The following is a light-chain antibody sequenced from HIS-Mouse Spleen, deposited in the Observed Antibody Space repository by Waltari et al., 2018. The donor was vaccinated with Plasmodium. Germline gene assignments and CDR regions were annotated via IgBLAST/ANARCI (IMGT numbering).Light chain of an antibody. J-gene: IGKJ2*01. Sequence: DIQMTQSPSSLSASVGDRVTITCRASQSISSYLYWYQQKSGRAPKLLIYAASSLQSGVLSRFCSSRSVTDFTLTISSRQHDDFATYYCQQSYSTPPYTFGQGTKLEIK. CDR2: AAS. CDR3: QQSYSTPPYT. V-gene: IGKV1-39*01. CDR1: QSISSY.